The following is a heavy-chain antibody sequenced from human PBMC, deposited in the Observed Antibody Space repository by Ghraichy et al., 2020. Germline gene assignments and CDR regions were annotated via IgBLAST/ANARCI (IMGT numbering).Heavy chain of an antibody. Sequence: SETLSLTCSVSGASVSSTTWWTWVRQAPGKGLEWIGQIYGSGGTNYNPSLGSRVTMSIDKSKNQFSLNLRSVTAADTAVYYCVGDRGYCGSDCYFDSWGQGALVTVSS. CDR2: IYGSGGT. V-gene: IGHV4-4*02. J-gene: IGHJ5*01. CDR3: VGDRGYCGSDCYFDS. CDR1: GASVSSTTW. D-gene: IGHD2-21*02.